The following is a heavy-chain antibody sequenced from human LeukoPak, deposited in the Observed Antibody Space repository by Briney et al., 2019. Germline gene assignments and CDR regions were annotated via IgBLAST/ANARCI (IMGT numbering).Heavy chain of an antibody. CDR2: IIPIFGKA. CDR3: ARGWLAESTVVTPYNY. CDR1: GGTFSSYA. Sequence: SVKVSCKASGGTFSSYAISWVRQAPGQGLEWMGGIIPIFGKANYAQKFQGRATITAVESMSTAYMELSSLRSEDTAVYYCARGWLAESTVVTPYNYWGQGTLVTVSS. V-gene: IGHV1-69*01. J-gene: IGHJ4*02. D-gene: IGHD4-23*01.